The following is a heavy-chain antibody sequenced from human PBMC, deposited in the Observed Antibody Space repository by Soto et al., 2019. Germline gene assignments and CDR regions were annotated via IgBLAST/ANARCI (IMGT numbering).Heavy chain of an antibody. CDR2: IYYTGNT. V-gene: IGHV4-31*03. CDR1: GGSISSGGTGSY. D-gene: IGHD1-1*01. J-gene: IGHJ4*02. Sequence: QVQLQESGPGLVKPSQTLSLTCTVSGGSISSGGTGSYWTWSRQLPGKGLEWIGYIYYTGNTYYSQSLKSRPTRSRDPSENQFSLKLHSVTAADTAVYFCASGHDAYKVRYRGQGTLVTVSS. CDR3: ASGHDAYKVRY.